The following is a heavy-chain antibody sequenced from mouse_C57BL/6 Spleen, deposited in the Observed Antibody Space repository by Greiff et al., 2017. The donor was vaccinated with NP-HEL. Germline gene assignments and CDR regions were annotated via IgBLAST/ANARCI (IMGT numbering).Heavy chain of an antibody. J-gene: IGHJ4*01. CDR3: ARNYYDYSYAMDY. CDR1: GFTFSDYG. CDR2: ISSGSSTI. Sequence: EVKLVESGGGLVKPGGSLKLSCAASGFTFSDYGMHWVRQAPEKGLEWVAYISSGSSTIYYADTVKGRFTISRDNAKNTLFLQMTSLRSEDTAMYYCARNYYDYSYAMDYWGQGTSVTVSS. V-gene: IGHV5-17*01. D-gene: IGHD2-4*01.